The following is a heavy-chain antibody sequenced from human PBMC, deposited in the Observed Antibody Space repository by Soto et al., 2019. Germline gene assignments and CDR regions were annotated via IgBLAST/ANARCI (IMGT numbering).Heavy chain of an antibody. V-gene: IGHV3-73*01. CDR3: TRLEDYYDSSGYYPDY. CDR1: GFTFSGSA. J-gene: IGHJ4*02. D-gene: IGHD3-22*01. CDR2: IRSKANSYAT. Sequence: GGSLRLSCAASGFTFSGSAMHWVRQASGKGLEWVGRIRSKANSYATAYAASVKGRFTISRDDSKNTAYLQMNSLKTEDTAVYYCTRLEDYYDSSGYYPDYWGQGTLVTVSS.